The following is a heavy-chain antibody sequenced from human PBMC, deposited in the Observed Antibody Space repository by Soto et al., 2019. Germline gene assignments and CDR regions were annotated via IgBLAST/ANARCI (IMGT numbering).Heavy chain of an antibody. CDR1: GFTFSRFA. D-gene: IGHD2-15*01. V-gene: IGHV3-23*01. Sequence: EVQLLESGGGLVQPGGSLRLSCAASGFTFSRFAMNWVRQAPGKGLEWGSGIGGSGGTTYYADSVKGRFTISRDNSKNTLFLQMNSLRAEDTAVYYCAKDSLGDYYYYGLEVWGQGTTVTVSS. CDR2: IGGSGGTT. CDR3: AKDSLGDYYYYGLEV. J-gene: IGHJ6*02.